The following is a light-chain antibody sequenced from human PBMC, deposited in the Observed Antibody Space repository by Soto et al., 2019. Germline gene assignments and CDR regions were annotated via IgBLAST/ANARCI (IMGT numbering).Light chain of an antibody. J-gene: IGLJ1*01. Sequence: QSALTQPASVSGSPGQSIAISCTGTSSDVGSYNLVSWYQQHPGKAPKLMIYEGTKRPSGVSNRFSGSKSGNTASLTISGLQAEDEADYYCCSSAGSSFYVFGSGTKLTVL. CDR2: EGT. V-gene: IGLV2-23*01. CDR1: SSDVGSYNL. CDR3: CSSAGSSFYV.